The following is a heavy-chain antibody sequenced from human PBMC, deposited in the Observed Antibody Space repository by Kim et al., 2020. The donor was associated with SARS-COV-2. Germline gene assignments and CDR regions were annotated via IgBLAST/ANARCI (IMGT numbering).Heavy chain of an antibody. CDR3: ARVRLAAAGSSKVDWFDP. D-gene: IGHD6-13*01. CDR2: IIPIFGTA. CDR1: GGTFSSYA. V-gene: IGHV1-69*13. Sequence: SVKVSCKASGGTFSSYAISWVRQAPGQGLEWMGGIIPIFGTANYAQKFQGRVTITADESTSTAYMELSSLRSEDTAVYYCARVRLAAAGSSKVDWFDPWGQGTLVTVSS. J-gene: IGHJ5*02.